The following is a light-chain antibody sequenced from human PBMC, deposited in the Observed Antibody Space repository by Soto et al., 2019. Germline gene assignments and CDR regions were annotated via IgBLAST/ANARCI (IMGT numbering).Light chain of an antibody. V-gene: IGLV2-14*01. CDR2: EVS. J-gene: IGLJ2*01. CDR1: SSDVGGYNY. Sequence: QSALPQPASVSGSPGQSITISCTGTSSDVGGYNYVSWYQQFPGKAPKLMIYEVSNRPSGVSNRFSGSKSGNTASLTISGLQAEDEADYYCTSFTRSGTLVFGGGTKVTVL. CDR3: TSFTRSGTLV.